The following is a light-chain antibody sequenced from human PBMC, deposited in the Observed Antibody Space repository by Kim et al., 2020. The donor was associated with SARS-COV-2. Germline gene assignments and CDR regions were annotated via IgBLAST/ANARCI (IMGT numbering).Light chain of an antibody. CDR1: QNINSH. CDR2: AAS. CDR3: KQTYISPVT. Sequence: DIQMTQSPSSLSASVGDRVTITCRTSQNINSHLNWYHQKPGRAPKLLIYAASTLQGGVPSRFSGSGSETDFTLTISSLQPEDFATYFSKQTYISPVTFRPGTKVDIK. J-gene: IGKJ3*01. V-gene: IGKV1-39*01.